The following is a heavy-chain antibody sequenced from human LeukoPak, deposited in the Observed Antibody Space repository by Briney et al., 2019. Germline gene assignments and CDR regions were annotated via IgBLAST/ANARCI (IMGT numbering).Heavy chain of an antibody. CDR1: GFTFSSYG. J-gene: IGHJ4*02. D-gene: IGHD3-10*01. CDR3: AKLAKYFYGWETYYFFEH. Sequence: GGSLRLSCAASGFTFSSYGIHWVRQAPGKGLEWVANINQDGTEKYYVDSVKGRFTISRDNAKNSLYLQMNSLRVEDTAVYYCAKLAKYFYGWETYYFFEHWGQGTPVTASS. CDR2: INQDGTEK. V-gene: IGHV3-7*01.